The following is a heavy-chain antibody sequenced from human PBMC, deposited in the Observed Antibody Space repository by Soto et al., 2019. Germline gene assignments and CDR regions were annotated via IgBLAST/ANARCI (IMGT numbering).Heavy chain of an antibody. J-gene: IGHJ3*01. CDR2: IIPLFGTT. CDR3: ARRLDDRADEGFDV. Sequence: QVHLVQSGAEVRKPGSSVKVSCKTSGGTFSTYTIYWVRQAPGQGLEWMGRIIPLFGTTKYAQNFQDRVTITAEESTSTTYMELSSLRADDTAVYYCARRLDDRADEGFDVWGEGTAVTVSA. V-gene: IGHV1-69*18. CDR1: GGTFSTYT. D-gene: IGHD3-16*01.